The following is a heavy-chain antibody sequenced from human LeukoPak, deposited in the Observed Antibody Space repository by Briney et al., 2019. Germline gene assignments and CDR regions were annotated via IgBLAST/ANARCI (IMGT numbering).Heavy chain of an antibody. D-gene: IGHD3-22*01. CDR2: ISSSSSTI. CDR1: GFTFSSYS. Sequence: PGGSLRLSCAASGFTFSSYSMNWVRQAPGKGLEWVSYISSSSSTIYYADSVKGRFTISRDNTKNSLYLQMNSLRDEDTAVYYCARDGYYDSSGYYYGGYYYYYGMDVWGQGTTVTVSS. V-gene: IGHV3-48*02. CDR3: ARDGYYDSSGYYYGGYYYYYGMDV. J-gene: IGHJ6*02.